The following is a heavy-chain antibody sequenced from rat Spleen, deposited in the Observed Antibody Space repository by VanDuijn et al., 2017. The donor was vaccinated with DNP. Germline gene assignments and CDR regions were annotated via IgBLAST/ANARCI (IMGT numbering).Heavy chain of an antibody. CDR3: ATRDSGEDSFPF. Sequence: EVQLVESGGGLEQPGRSLKLSCAASGFTFSDYYMAWVRQAPKKGLEWIASIVYDGRRTYYRDSLKGRFTISRDNTENTLYLQMDSLRSEDTATYYCATRDSGEDSFPFWGQGTLVTVSA. J-gene: IGHJ3*01. CDR1: GFTFSDYY. D-gene: IGHD1-1*01. CDR2: IVYDGRRT. V-gene: IGHV5S10*01.